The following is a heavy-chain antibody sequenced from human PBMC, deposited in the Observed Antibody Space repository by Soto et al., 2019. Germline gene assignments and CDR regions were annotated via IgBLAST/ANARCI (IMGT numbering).Heavy chain of an antibody. Sequence: EVQLVESGGGLIQPGGSLRLSCAASGFTVSSNYMSWVRQAPGKGLEWVSVIYSGGSTYYADSVKGRFTISRDNSKNTLYLQMNSLRAEDTAVYYCAKGVGMEWLFYGMDVWGQGTTVTVSS. V-gene: IGHV3-66*03. CDR2: IYSGGST. CDR3: AKGVGMEWLFYGMDV. J-gene: IGHJ6*02. CDR1: GFTVSSNY. D-gene: IGHD3-3*01.